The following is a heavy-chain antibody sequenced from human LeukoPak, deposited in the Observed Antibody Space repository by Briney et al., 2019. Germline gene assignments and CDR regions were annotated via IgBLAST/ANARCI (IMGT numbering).Heavy chain of an antibody. V-gene: IGHV3-7*01. D-gene: IGHD5-24*01. J-gene: IGHJ4*02. CDR3: ARLARRDGYNFDY. CDR2: IKQDGSEK. CDR1: GFPFSGYG. Sequence: QAGGSLRLSCAASGFPFSGYGMNWVRQAPGKGLEWVANIKQDGSEKYYVDSVKGRFTISRDNAKNSLYLQMNSLRAEDTAVYYCARLARRDGYNFDYWGQGTLVTVSS.